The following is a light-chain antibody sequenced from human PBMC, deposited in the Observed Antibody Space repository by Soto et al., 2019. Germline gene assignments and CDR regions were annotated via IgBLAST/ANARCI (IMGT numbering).Light chain of an antibody. CDR3: QQRSNWPPSIT. CDR2: DAS. Sequence: EIVLTQSPATLSLSPGERATLSCRASQRVSSSLAWYQQKPGQAPRLLIYDASNRATGIPARFSGSGSGTDFALTISSLEPEDFAVYYCQQRSNWPPSITFGQGTRLEMK. V-gene: IGKV3-11*01. CDR1: QRVSSS. J-gene: IGKJ5*01.